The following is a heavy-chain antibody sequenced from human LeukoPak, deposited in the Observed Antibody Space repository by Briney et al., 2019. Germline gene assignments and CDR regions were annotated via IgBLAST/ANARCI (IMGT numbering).Heavy chain of an antibody. CDR3: ALFEVVVGSTQDF. CDR2: IHHTGHI. D-gene: IGHD2-15*01. J-gene: IGHJ4*02. V-gene: IGHV4-34*01. Sequence: NPSETLSLTCVVYGGSFSNYFWNWIRQPPGKGLEWIAEIHHTGHINYNPSFKSRVTVSEDRSKNQFSLKLTSVTAADTAVYYCALFEVVVGSTQDFWGQGTLVTVSS. CDR1: GGSFSNYF.